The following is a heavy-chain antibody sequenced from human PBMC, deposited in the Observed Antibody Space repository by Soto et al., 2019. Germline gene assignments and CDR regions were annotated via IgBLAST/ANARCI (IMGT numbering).Heavy chain of an antibody. J-gene: IGHJ4*02. V-gene: IGHV3-23*01. Sequence: PGGSLRLSCAASGFTFSSYAMSWVRQARGKGLEWVSAISGSGGSTYYADSVKGRFTISRDNSKNTLYLQMNSLRAEDTAVYYCAKDRAGYSGYDQPFDYWGQGTLVTVSS. D-gene: IGHD5-12*01. CDR3: AKDRAGYSGYDQPFDY. CDR1: GFTFSSYA. CDR2: ISGSGGST.